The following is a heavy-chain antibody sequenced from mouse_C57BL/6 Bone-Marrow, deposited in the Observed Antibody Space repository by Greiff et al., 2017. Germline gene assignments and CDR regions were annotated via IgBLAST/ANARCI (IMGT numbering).Heavy chain of an antibody. D-gene: IGHD1-1*01. CDR3: ARQYYGSSYGDWYFDV. Sequence: VQLQQPGAELVRPGSSVKLSCKASGYTFTSYWMHWVKQRPIQGLEWIGNIDPSDSETHYNQKFKDKATLTVDKSSSTAYMQLSSLTSEDSAVYYCARQYYGSSYGDWYFDVWGTGTTVTVSS. V-gene: IGHV1-52*01. CDR1: GYTFTSYW. J-gene: IGHJ1*03. CDR2: IDPSDSET.